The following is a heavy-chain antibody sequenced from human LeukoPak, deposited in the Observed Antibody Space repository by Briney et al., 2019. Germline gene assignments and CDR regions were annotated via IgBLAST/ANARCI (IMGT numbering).Heavy chain of an antibody. J-gene: IGHJ5*02. CDR2: MNPNSGNT. CDR3: ARLPDSSGWQNWFDP. V-gene: IGHV1-8*01. Sequence: GASVKVSCKASGYTFTSYDINWVRQATGQGLEWMGWMNPNSGNTGYAQKFQGRVTMTRNTSISTAYMELSSLRSEDTAVYYCARLPDSSGWQNWFDPWGQGTLVTVSS. D-gene: IGHD6-19*01. CDR1: GYTFTSYD.